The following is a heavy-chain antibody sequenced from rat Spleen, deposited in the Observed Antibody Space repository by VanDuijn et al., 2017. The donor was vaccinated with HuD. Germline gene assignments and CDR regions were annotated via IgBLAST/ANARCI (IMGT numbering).Heavy chain of an antibody. Sequence: QVQLMESGPGLVQPSETLSLTCTVSGFSLTSYNVHWVRQPPGKGLEWMGVMWSGGSTDYNSALKSRLSISRDTSKSQVFLKMNSLQTEDTATYYCARDGSTYYGYNPGYFDYWGQGVMVTVSS. CDR3: ARDGSTYYGYNPGYFDY. J-gene: IGHJ2*01. V-gene: IGHV2-45*01. CDR2: MWSGGST. D-gene: IGHD1-9*01. CDR1: GFSLTSYN.